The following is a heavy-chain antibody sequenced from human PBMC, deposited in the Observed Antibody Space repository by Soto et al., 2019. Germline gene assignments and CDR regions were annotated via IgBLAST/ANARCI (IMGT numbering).Heavy chain of an antibody. CDR1: GFTFDDYA. D-gene: IGHD2-21*01. CDR3: ARGRPLVKLVYYFDS. V-gene: IGHV3-9*01. Sequence: EVQLVESGAGLVQPGRSLRLSCAASGFTFDDYAIHWVRQAPGKALERVSGITWNSANIDYADSVTSRFTISSDNAKTPLFLQIRRLTPEETGISFCARGRPLVKLVYYFDSYSQGALVTVAS. J-gene: IGHJ4*02. CDR2: ITWNSANI.